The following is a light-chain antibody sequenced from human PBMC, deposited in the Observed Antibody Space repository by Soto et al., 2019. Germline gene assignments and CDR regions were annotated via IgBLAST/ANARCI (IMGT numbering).Light chain of an antibody. V-gene: IGKV3-20*01. CDR2: GAS. CDR1: RSVSSSY. CDR3: QQYNSYSWT. J-gene: IGKJ1*01. Sequence: ELVLTQSPGTLSLSPGERATLSCRASRSVSSSYLAWYQQKPGQAPRLLIYGASSRAAGIPDRFSGSGSGTEFTLTISSLQPDDFATYYCQQYNSYSWTFGQGTKVDI.